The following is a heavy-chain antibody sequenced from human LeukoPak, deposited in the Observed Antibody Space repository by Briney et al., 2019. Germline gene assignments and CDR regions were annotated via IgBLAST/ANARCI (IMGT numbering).Heavy chain of an antibody. CDR1: GFTFSSYA. D-gene: IGHD3-22*01. V-gene: IGHV3-23*01. CDR2: ISGGSGST. Sequence: GGSLRLSCAASGFTFSSYAMSWVRQAPGKGLAWVSTISGGSGSTYCADSVKGRFTVSRDNSKNTLYLQMNSLRDEDTAVYYCAKHRFESGGYHSTDWGQGTLVTVSS. CDR3: AKHRFESGGYHSTD. J-gene: IGHJ4*02.